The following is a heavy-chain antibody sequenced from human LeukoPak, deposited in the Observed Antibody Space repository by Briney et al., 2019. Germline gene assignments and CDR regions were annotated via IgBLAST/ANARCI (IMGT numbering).Heavy chain of an antibody. D-gene: IGHD5-12*01. CDR1: GFTFSSYW. CDR2: IDTDGSST. J-gene: IGHJ4*02. CDR3: TRGYVGIDY. Sequence: PGGSLRLSCTASGFTFSSYWMHWVRHTPEKGLVWVARIDTDGSSTIYADSAKGRFTISRDNAKNTLFLQMNSLRAEDTAVYYCTRGYVGIDYWGQGTLVTVSS. V-gene: IGHV3-74*01.